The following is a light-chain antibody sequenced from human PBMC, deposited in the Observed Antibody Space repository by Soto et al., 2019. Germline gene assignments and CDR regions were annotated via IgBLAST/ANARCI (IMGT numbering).Light chain of an antibody. J-gene: IGKJ1*01. CDR1: QDINRW. CDR2: SAD. CDR3: QQFSLYWA. Sequence: DIQMTQSPSTLSASVGDRVTITCRASQDINRWLAWYQQKPGKAPKILIYSADTLESGVPSRFSGSGYGTEFILTISSLQPDDFATYYCQQFSLYWAFGQGTKV. V-gene: IGKV1-5*01.